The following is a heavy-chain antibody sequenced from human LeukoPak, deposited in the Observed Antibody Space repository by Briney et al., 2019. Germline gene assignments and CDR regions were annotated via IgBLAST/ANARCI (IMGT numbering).Heavy chain of an antibody. CDR1: AFTFRNYW. Sequence: PGGSLRLSCAASAFTFRNYWMSWVRQAPGKGLEWVANIKQDGSEKYYVDSVKGRFTISRDNDKNSLYLQMNSLRAEDTAVYYCARDLYYGSGSSYFDYWGQGTLATVSS. V-gene: IGHV3-7*01. J-gene: IGHJ4*02. CDR3: ARDLYYGSGSSYFDY. D-gene: IGHD3-10*01. CDR2: IKQDGSEK.